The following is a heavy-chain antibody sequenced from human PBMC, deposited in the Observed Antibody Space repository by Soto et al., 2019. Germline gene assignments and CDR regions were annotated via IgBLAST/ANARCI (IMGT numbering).Heavy chain of an antibody. CDR2: ISAYNGNT. CDR3: ASPGAETDY. D-gene: IGHD3-10*01. CDR1: GYTFTNYD. J-gene: IGHJ4*02. V-gene: IGHV1-18*01. Sequence: QVQLVQSGAEVKKPGASVKVACKASGYTFTNYDSSWVRQAPGQGLEWMGWISAYNGNTNYAEKVQGRVTMTTDTSTSTAYMELRSLRSDDTAVYYCASPGAETDYWGQGTLVSVSS.